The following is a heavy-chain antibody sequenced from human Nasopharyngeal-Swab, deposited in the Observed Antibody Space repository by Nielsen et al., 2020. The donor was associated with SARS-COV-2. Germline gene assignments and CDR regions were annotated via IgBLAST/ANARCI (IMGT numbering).Heavy chain of an antibody. CDR3: ARDMSWVGTGRSVYYGMDV. Sequence: ASVNVSCKASGYTFTSYYMHWVRQPPAQGLEWMGIINPSGGSTSYAQKFQGRVTMTRDTSTSTVNMGLSSLRSEDTAVYYCARDMSWVGTGRSVYYGMDVWGKGTTVTVSS. CDR1: GYTFTSYY. CDR2: INPSGGST. D-gene: IGHD1-1*01. V-gene: IGHV1-46*01. J-gene: IGHJ6*04.